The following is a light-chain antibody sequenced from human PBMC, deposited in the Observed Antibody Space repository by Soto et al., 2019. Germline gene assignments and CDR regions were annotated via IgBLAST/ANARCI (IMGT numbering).Light chain of an antibody. CDR1: QSMSSY. CDR3: QQSYSTLFT. CDR2: AAS. J-gene: IGKJ3*01. Sequence: DIQMTQSPSSLSASVGDRVTITCRASQSMSSYLNWYQQKPGKAPKLLIYAASSLPTGVPSRFSGSRSGTNFTLTISSLQPEDFATYYCQQSYSTLFTFGPGTKVDIK. V-gene: IGKV1-39*01.